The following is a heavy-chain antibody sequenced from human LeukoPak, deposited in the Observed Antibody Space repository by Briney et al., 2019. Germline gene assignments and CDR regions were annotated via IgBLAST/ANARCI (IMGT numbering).Heavy chain of an antibody. D-gene: IGHD1-26*01. CDR2: IYRSGST. CDR3: ARTGAGYYYYYMDV. CDR1: GYSISSGYY. Sequence: SETLSLTCTVSGYSISSGYYWGWIRQPPGKGLEWIGTIYRSGSTYSNPSLRGRVTISVDTSKNQFSLKQSSVTAADTAVYYCARTGAGYYYYYMDVWGKGTTVTVSS. V-gene: IGHV4-38-2*02. J-gene: IGHJ6*03.